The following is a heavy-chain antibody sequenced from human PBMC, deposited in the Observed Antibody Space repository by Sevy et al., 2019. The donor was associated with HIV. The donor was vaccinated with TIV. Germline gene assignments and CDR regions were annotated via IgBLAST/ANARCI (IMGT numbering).Heavy chain of an antibody. V-gene: IGHV4-34*01. CDR2: INHSGST. CDR3: ARIRRDYYGSGSYLTPFDY. CDR1: GGSFSGYY. Sequence: SETLSLTCAVYGGSFSGYYWSWIRQPPGKGLEWIGEINHSGSTNYNPSLKSRVTISVDTSKNQFSLKLSSVTAADTAVYYCARIRRDYYGSGSYLTPFDYWGQGTLVTVSS. D-gene: IGHD3-10*01. J-gene: IGHJ4*02.